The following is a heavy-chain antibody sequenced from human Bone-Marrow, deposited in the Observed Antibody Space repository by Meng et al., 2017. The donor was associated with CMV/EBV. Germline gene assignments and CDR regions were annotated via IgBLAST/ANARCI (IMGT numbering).Heavy chain of an antibody. CDR1: GGSISSSSYY. V-gene: IGHV4-39*07. D-gene: IGHD3-16*01. CDR3: ARENRVGFGGEVDY. J-gene: IGHJ4*02. CDR2: IYYSGST. Sequence: SETLSLTCTVSGGSISSSSYYRGWIRQPPGKGLEWIGSIYYSGSTYYNPSLKSRVTISVDTSKNQFSLKLSSVTAADTAVYYCARENRVGFGGEVDYWGQGTLVTVSS.